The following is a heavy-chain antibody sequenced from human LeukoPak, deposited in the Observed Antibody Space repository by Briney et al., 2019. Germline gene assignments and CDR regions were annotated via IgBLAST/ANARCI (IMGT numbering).Heavy chain of an antibody. CDR3: AKHYMGSYYNRGLDY. Sequence: SETLSLTCTVSGGSISTNSYYWGWIRQPPGKGLEWIGSISYSGYTYYNPSLESRVTISVDTSKNQFSLKLSSVTAADTAVYYCAKHYMGSYYNRGLDYWGQGTLVTVSS. CDR2: ISYSGYT. J-gene: IGHJ4*02. D-gene: IGHD3-10*01. CDR1: GGSISTNSYY. V-gene: IGHV4-39*01.